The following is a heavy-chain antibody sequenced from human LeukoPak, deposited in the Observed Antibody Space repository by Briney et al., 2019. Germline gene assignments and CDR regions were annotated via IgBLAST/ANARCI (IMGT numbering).Heavy chain of an antibody. CDR1: GFTFSSYS. J-gene: IGHJ4*02. V-gene: IGHV3-23*01. CDR3: AKDRDFWSGYLDY. Sequence: GGSLRLSCAASGFTFSSYSMNWVRQAPGKGLEWVSAISGSGGSTYYADSVKGRFTISRDNSKNTLYLQMNSLRAEDTAVYYCAKDRDFWSGYLDYWGQGTLVTVSS. D-gene: IGHD3-3*01. CDR2: ISGSGGST.